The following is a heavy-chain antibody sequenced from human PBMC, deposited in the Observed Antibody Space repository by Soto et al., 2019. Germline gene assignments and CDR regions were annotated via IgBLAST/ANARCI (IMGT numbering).Heavy chain of an antibody. CDR2: FYYSQST. D-gene: IGHD4-17*01. CDR1: GGSLTSNSYY. Sequence: NPSETLSLTCTVSGGSLTSNSYYWGWIRQPPGKGLEWIGSFYYSQSTYFNPSLKSRVTISVETSKNQYSLKLSAVTAADTAVYYCARRSTVTYDYWGQGILVTVS. J-gene: IGHJ4*02. CDR3: ARRSTVTYDY. V-gene: IGHV4-39*01.